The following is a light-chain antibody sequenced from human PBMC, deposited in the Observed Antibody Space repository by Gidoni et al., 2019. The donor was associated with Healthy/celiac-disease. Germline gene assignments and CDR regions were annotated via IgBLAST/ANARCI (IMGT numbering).Light chain of an antibody. CDR2: EVS. Sequence: QPALPQPAAVSGSPGQSITISCTGTSSDVGSYNLVSWYQQHPGKAPKLMIYEVSKRPSGVSNRFSGSKSGNTASLTISGLQAEDEADYYCCSYAGSRRAVFGGGTQLTVL. CDR1: SSDVGSYNL. V-gene: IGLV2-23*02. J-gene: IGLJ7*01. CDR3: CSYAGSRRAV.